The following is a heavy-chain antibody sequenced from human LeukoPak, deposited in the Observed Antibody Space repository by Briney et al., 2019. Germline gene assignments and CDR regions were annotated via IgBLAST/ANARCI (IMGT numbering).Heavy chain of an antibody. CDR2: ISGSGGST. CDR3: ARDWLAALDI. Sequence: GGCLRLSCAASGFTFSSYAMSWVRQAPGKGLEWVSAISGSGGSTYYADSVKGRFTISRDNSKNSLYLQMNSLRAEDTAVYYCARDWLAALDIWGQGTMVTVSS. J-gene: IGHJ3*02. D-gene: IGHD6-6*01. CDR1: GFTFSSYA. V-gene: IGHV3-23*01.